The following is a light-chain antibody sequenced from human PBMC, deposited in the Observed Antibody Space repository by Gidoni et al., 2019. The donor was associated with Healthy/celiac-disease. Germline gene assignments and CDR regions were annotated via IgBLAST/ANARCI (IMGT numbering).Light chain of an antibody. J-gene: IGKJ4*01. CDR1: QSVSSY. Sequence: ELVLPQSPATLSLSPVERATLSCRASQSVSSYLAWYQQKPGQAPRLLIYDASNRATGIPARFSGSGSGTDFTLTISRLEPEDFAVYYCQQRSNWPPTFGGGTKVEIK. CDR2: DAS. CDR3: QQRSNWPPT. V-gene: IGKV3-11*01.